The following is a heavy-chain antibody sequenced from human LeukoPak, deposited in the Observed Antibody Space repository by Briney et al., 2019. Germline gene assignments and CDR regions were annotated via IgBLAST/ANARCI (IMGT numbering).Heavy chain of an antibody. CDR1: GFKVNKNF. J-gene: IGHJ3*01. D-gene: IGHD2-21*02. V-gene: IGHV3-53*01. CDR2: IYDDGTT. Sequence: GGSLRLSCAASGFKVNKNFMNWVRQTPGRGLEWVSVIYDDGTTYYAESVEGRFTISRDTSKNMVSLQMNSLKPADTAVYFCARERDCGGDCFQRGDFDVWGQGTMVTVSS. CDR3: ARERDCGGDCFQRGDFDV.